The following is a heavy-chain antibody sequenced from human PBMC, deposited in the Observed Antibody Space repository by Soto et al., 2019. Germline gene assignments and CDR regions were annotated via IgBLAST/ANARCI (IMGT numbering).Heavy chain of an antibody. J-gene: IGHJ5*02. D-gene: IGHD6-19*01. V-gene: IGHV1-69*02. CDR3: ARSSRFLNWFDP. CDR2: IIPILGIA. Sequence: QVQLVQSGAEVKKPGSSVKVSCKASGGTFSSYTISWVRQAPGQGLEWMGRIIPILGIANYAQKFQGRVTITADKSTSTAYMELSSLRSEDTAVYYCARSSRFLNWFDPWGQGTLVTVSS. CDR1: GGTFSSYT.